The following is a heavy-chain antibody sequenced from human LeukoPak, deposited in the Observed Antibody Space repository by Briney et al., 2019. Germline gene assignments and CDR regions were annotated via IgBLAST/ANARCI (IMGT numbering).Heavy chain of an antibody. D-gene: IGHD3-22*01. CDR3: ARDSSAYYYDSSFDY. J-gene: IGHJ4*02. CDR2: ISWNGHHS. Sequence: GGSLRLSCAASGFTFGDNAMHWVRQPPGKGLEWLSFISWNGHHSYYGDSVRGRFTISRDNSKNTLYLQMNSLRAEDTAVYYCARDSSAYYYDSSFDYWGQGTLVTVSS. CDR1: GFTFGDNA. V-gene: IGHV3-43D*03.